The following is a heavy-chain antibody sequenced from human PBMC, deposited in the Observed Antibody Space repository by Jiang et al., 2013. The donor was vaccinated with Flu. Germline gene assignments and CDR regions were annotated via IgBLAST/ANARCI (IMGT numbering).Heavy chain of an antibody. D-gene: IGHD1-26*01. Sequence: WVSAISGSGGSTYYADSVKGRFTISRDNSKNTLYLQMNSLRAEDTAVYYCASLFSKWELHAFDIWGQGTMVTVSS. CDR3: ASLFSKWELHAFDI. J-gene: IGHJ3*02. V-gene: IGHV3-23*01. CDR2: ISGSGGST.